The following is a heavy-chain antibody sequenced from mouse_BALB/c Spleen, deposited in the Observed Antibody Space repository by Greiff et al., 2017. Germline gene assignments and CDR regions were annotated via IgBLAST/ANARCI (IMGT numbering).Heavy chain of an antibody. V-gene: IGHV1-80*01. J-gene: IGHJ3*01. CDR2: IYPGDGDT. D-gene: IGHD1-1*01. Sequence: QVQLQQSGAELVRPGSSVKISCKASGYAFSSYWMHWVKQRPGQGLEWIGQIYPGDGDTNYNGKFKGKATLTADKSSSTAYMQLSSLTSEDSAVYVCARGNYGSSYGFAYWGQGTLVTVSA. CDR1: GYAFSSYW. CDR3: ARGNYGSSYGFAY.